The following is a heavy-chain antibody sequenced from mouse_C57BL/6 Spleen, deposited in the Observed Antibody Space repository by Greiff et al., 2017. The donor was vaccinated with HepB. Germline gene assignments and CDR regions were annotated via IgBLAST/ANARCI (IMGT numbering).Heavy chain of an antibody. CDR2: INPNNGGT. V-gene: IGHV1-18*01. CDR1: GYTFTDYN. CDR3: ARRTGTSWFAY. Sequence: EVQLQQSGPELVKPGASVKIPCKASGYTFTDYNMDWVKQSHGKSLEWIGDINPNNGGTIYNQKFKGKATLTVDMSSSTAYMELRSLTSEDTAVYYCARRTGTSWFAYWGQGTLVTVSA. J-gene: IGHJ3*01. D-gene: IGHD4-1*01.